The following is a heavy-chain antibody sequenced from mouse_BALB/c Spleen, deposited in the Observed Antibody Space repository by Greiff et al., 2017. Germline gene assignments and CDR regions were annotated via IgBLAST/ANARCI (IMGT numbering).Heavy chain of an antibody. Sequence: EVQRVESGGGLVQPGGSRKLSCAASGFTFSSFGMHWVRQAPEKGLEWVAYISSGSSTTYYADTVKGRFTISRDNPKNTLFLQMTSLRSEDTAMYYCARYDGYAMDYWGQGTSVTVSS. J-gene: IGHJ4*01. CDR3: ARYDGYAMDY. D-gene: IGHD2-3*01. CDR1: GFTFSSFG. V-gene: IGHV5-17*02. CDR2: ISSGSSTT.